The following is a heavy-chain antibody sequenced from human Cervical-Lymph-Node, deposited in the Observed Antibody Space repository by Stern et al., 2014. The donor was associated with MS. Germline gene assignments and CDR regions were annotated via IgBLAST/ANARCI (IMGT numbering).Heavy chain of an antibody. V-gene: IGHV2-5*02. CDR1: GFSVATAGVG. J-gene: IGHJ4*02. D-gene: IGHD2-15*01. Sequence: QITLKESGPTLVKPTQTVTLTCTLSGFSVATAGVGVGWIRQPPGKALEWLALLYLDEDKLYSPSLKNRLTIIKDTSKNQVVLTMTNVDPVDTATYYCAHSRVKYCRGGTCYSSLFDYWGQGTLVTVSS. CDR2: LYLDEDK. CDR3: AHSRVKYCRGGTCYSSLFDY.